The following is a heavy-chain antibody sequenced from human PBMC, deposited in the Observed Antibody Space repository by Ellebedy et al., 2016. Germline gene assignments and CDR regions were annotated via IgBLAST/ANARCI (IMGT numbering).Heavy chain of an antibody. CDR2: IYHSGST. V-gene: IGHV4-4*02. D-gene: IGHD3-10*01. J-gene: IGHJ3*01. Sequence: SETLSLXXAVSGGSISSSNWWSWVRQPPGKGLEWIGEIYHSGSTNYNPSLKSRVTISVDKSKNQFSLKLTSMSAADTALYYCTRSDTHGSGTYTPYDAFDVWGQGTMVTVSS. CDR1: GGSISSSNW. CDR3: TRSDTHGSGTYTPYDAFDV.